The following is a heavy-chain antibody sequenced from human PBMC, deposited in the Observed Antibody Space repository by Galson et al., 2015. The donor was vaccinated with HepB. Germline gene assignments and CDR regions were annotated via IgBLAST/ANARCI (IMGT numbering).Heavy chain of an antibody. CDR3: ARAPYCSSTSCYLGDYIYYYYYGMDV. CDR2: INHSGST. J-gene: IGHJ6*02. V-gene: IGHV4-34*01. Sequence: SETLSLTCAVYGGSFSGYYWSWIRQPPGKGLEWIGEINHSGSTNYSPSLKSRVTISVDTSKNQFSLKLSSVTAADTAVYYCARAPYCSSTSCYLGDYIYYYYYGMDVWGQGTTVTVSS. D-gene: IGHD2-2*01. CDR1: GGSFSGYY.